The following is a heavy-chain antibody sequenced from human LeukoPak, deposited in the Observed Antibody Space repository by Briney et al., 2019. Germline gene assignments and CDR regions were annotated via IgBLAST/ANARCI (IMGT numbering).Heavy chain of an antibody. D-gene: IGHD3-22*01. Sequence: ASVKVSCKASGGTFSSYIITWVRQAPGQGLEWMGGIIPILGTANYAQKFQGRVTITADESTSTAYMELSSLRSEDTAAYFCARTGYHYNSYGYYFLDYWGQGTLVTVSS. J-gene: IGHJ4*02. CDR1: GGTFSSYI. V-gene: IGHV1-69*16. CDR3: ARTGYHYNSYGYYFLDY. CDR2: IIPILGTA.